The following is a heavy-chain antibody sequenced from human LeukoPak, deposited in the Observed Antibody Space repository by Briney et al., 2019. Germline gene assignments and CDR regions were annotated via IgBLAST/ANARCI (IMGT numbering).Heavy chain of an antibody. CDR1: GFTFSSAA. V-gene: IGHV3-30*04. CDR2: ISYDGRNK. D-gene: IGHD5-18*01. CDR3: ARDTWDRALDC. Sequence: ARSLRLSCAVSGFTFSSAAMHWVRQAPGKGLEWVTIISYDGRNKYYADSVEGRFTISRDNSKNTLYLQMNSLRAEDTALYYCARDTWDRALDCWGQGTLVTVSS. J-gene: IGHJ4*02.